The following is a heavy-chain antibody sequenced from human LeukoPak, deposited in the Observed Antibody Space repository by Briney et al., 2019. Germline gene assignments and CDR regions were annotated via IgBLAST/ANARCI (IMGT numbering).Heavy chain of an antibody. CDR1: GGSISSSNYY. Sequence: SETLSLICTVSGGSISSSNYYWVWIRQPPGKGLKWIGSIYYSGTTNYNPSLKSRVTISVDTSKTHFSLKLSSVTAADTAVYYCARRIALAGTVFDYWGQGTLVTVSS. J-gene: IGHJ4*02. D-gene: IGHD6-19*01. V-gene: IGHV4-39*07. CDR3: ARRIALAGTVFDY. CDR2: IYYSGTT.